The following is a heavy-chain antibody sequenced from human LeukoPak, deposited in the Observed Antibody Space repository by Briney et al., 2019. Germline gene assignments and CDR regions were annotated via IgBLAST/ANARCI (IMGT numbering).Heavy chain of an antibody. CDR2: ISYDGSNK. V-gene: IGHV3-30*18. D-gene: IGHD5-18*01. CDR3: AKDRGYGYSYGDG. CDR1: GFTFSIYG. Sequence: GRSLRLSCAASGFTFSIYGMHWVRQAPGKGLEWVAVISYDGSNKYYADSVKGRFTISRDNSKNTLYLQMNSLRAEDTAVYYCAKDRGYGYSYGDGWGQGTLVTVSS. J-gene: IGHJ4*02.